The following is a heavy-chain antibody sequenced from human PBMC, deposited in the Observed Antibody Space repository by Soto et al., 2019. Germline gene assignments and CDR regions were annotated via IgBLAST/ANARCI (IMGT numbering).Heavy chain of an antibody. Sequence: QLQLQESGPGLVKTSETLSLTCSVSGASITTSLIYWGWVRQSPGKSLEWIGSMYFSGTTYYNPSLKGRVTISGDTSKNQFSLKVTSVTAADTAIYYCVRHHDTAMAYYNYYGMDVWGQGTTVTVSS. CDR1: GASITTSLIY. CDR3: VRHHDTAMAYYNYYGMDV. D-gene: IGHD5-18*01. V-gene: IGHV4-39*01. CDR2: MYFSGTT. J-gene: IGHJ6*01.